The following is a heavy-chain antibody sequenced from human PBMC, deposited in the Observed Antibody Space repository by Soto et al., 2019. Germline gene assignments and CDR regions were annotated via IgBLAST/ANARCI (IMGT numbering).Heavy chain of an antibody. CDR3: ARRYGQASYYYMDV. Sequence: SETLSLTCTVSGGSISSYYWSWIRQPPGKGLEWIGYIYYSGSTNYNPSLKSRVTISVDTSKNQFSLKLSSVTAADTAVYYCARRYGQASYYYMDVWGKGTTVTVSS. CDR2: IYYSGST. V-gene: IGHV4-59*08. D-gene: IGHD3-16*02. CDR1: GGSISSYY. J-gene: IGHJ6*03.